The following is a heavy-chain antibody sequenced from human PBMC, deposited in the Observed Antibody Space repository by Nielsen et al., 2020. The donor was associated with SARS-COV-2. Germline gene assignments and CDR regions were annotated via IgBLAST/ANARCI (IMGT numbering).Heavy chain of an antibody. CDR3: ARGDLVVVPSPILGLGPFFYYFYLDV. CDR1: GGSVSSNDW. D-gene: IGHD2-2*01. J-gene: IGHJ6*03. CDR2: VSHSGSI. Sequence: GSLRLSCAVSGGSVSSNDWWTWVRQSPGKGLEWIGEVSHSGSINYNPSLNSRVTLSMDKSKRQFSLRLTSVSAADTAVYFCARGDLVVVPSPILGLGPFFYYFYLDVWGKGTTVIVSS. V-gene: IGHV4-4*01.